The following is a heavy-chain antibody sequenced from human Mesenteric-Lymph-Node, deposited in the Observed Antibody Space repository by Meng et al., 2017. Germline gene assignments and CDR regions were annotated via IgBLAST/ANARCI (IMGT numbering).Heavy chain of an antibody. D-gene: IGHD4-11*01. Sequence: QVQRQEAGPGLVKPSQTLSLTCTVSGGSISSGDYYWSWIRQPPGKGLEWIGYIYYSGSTYYNPSLKSRVTISVDTSKNQFSLKLSSVTAADTAVYYCARDRTTGRYFDYWGQGTLVTVSS. CDR1: GGSISSGDYY. J-gene: IGHJ4*02. CDR2: IYYSGST. CDR3: ARDRTTGRYFDY. V-gene: IGHV4-30-4*01.